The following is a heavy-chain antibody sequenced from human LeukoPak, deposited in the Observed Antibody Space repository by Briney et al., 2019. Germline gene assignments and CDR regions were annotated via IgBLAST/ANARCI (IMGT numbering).Heavy chain of an antibody. CDR3: ARDLGSSSWYYSYGMDV. D-gene: IGHD6-13*01. CDR2: INPNSGVT. J-gene: IGHJ6*02. Sequence: APVKVSCKASGYTFTGYYMHWVRQAPGQGLEWMGRINPNSGVTNYAQKFQGRVTMTRDTSISTAYMELSRLRSDDTAVYYCARDLGSSSWYYSYGMDVWGQGTTVTVSS. V-gene: IGHV1-2*06. CDR1: GYTFTGYY.